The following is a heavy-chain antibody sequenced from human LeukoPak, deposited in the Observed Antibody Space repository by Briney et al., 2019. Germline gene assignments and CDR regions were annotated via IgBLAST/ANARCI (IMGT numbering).Heavy chain of an antibody. V-gene: IGHV3-48*01. J-gene: IGHJ4*02. CDR1: GFIFSDYS. CDR2: IGIDSGNK. D-gene: IGHD2-2*01. Sequence: GGSLRLSCAASGFIFSDYSMNWVRQAPGKGLEWISYIGIDSGNKKYADSVKGRFTISGDKAKNSLYLQMNSLRVEDTAVYYCARDHKYAFDNWGQGTLVTVSS. CDR3: ARDHKYAFDN.